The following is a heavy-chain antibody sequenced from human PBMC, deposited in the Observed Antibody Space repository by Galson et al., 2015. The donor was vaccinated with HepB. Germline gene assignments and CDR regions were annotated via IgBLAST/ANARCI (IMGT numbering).Heavy chain of an antibody. D-gene: IGHD1-20*01. J-gene: IGHJ4*02. Sequence: SVKVSCKASGYTFTSYGISWVRQAPGQGLEWMGWISAYNGNTNYAQKLQGRVTMTTDTSTSTAYMELRSLRSDDTAVYYCARDPDPYNWNRQNEHYFDYWGQGTLVTVSS. V-gene: IGHV1-18*01. CDR3: ARDPDPYNWNRQNEHYFDY. CDR2: ISAYNGNT. CDR1: GYTFTSYG.